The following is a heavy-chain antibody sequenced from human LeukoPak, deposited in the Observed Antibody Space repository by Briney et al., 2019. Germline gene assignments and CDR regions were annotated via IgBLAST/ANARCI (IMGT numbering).Heavy chain of an antibody. J-gene: IGHJ3*02. CDR1: GGSVSSYY. CDR2: LSHSGSS. Sequence: SPSETLSLTCTVSGGSVSSYYWSWIRRPPGRGLEWIAYLSHSGSSDSNPSLTSRVTTLVGTSKNQFSLKLTSVTAADTAVYYCARARYANAWYAFDIWGHGTMVAVSS. D-gene: IGHD2-2*01. V-gene: IGHV4-59*02. CDR3: ARARYANAWYAFDI.